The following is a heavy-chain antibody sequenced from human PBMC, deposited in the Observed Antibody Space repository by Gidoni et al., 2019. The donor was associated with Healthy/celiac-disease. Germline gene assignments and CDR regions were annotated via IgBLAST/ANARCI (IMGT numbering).Heavy chain of an antibody. D-gene: IGHD1-7*01. Sequence: QVPLVQSGAAVKQPGASVKVSCKASGYTFTSYYMHWVRQAPGQGLEWMGIINPRGGSTSDEQKCQGRVTRTRDTSTSTVYMELSSLRSEDTAVYYCARVVTGTTLGWFDPWGQGTLVNVSS. V-gene: IGHV1-46*01. J-gene: IGHJ5*02. CDR2: INPRGGST. CDR1: GYTFTSYY. CDR3: ARVVTGTTLGWFDP.